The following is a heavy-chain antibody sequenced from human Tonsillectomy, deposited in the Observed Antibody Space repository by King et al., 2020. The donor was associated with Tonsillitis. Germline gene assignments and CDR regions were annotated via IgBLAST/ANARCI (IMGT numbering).Heavy chain of an antibody. D-gene: IGHD2/OR15-2a*01. Sequence: VQLVESGGGVVQPGRSLRLSCAASGFTFSSYGMHWARQAPGKVLEWVAAIWYDGSNKYYVDSVRGRFTISSDNSKNILYLQMDSLRAEDTAMYHCARSIQSANSDAFDIWGQGTMVTVSS. CDR3: ARSIQSANSDAFDI. J-gene: IGHJ3*02. V-gene: IGHV3-33*01. CDR2: IWYDGSNK. CDR1: GFTFSSYG.